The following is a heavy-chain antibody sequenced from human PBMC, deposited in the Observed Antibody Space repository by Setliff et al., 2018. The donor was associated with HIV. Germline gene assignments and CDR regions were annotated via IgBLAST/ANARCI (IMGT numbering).Heavy chain of an antibody. J-gene: IGHJ4*02. CDR3: VRNSGWALGS. CDR2: VCQRGGI. V-gene: IGHV4-4*02. D-gene: IGHD3-16*01. Sequence: SETLSLTCTVSGDSIDSPHCWSWVRQSLEKGLEWIGEVCQRGGINYYPFFWSRAIITMDKPRSYFSLRLTSVTAADTAIFFCVRNSGWALGSWGQGILVTVSS. CDR1: GDSIDSPHC.